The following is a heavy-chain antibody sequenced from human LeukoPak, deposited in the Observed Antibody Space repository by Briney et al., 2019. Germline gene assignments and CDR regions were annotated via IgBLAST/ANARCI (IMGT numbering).Heavy chain of an antibody. Sequence: SESLSLTCTVSGGSISTYYWSWIRQPAGKDLEWIGHIYYSGSTTYSPSLKSRVTMSVDTSKNQLSLKLNSVTAADTAVYYCARGYGSGSCWFDPWGQGTLVILSS. D-gene: IGHD3-10*01. CDR3: ARGYGSGSCWFDP. CDR2: IYYSGST. J-gene: IGHJ5*02. CDR1: GGSISTYY. V-gene: IGHV4-4*07.